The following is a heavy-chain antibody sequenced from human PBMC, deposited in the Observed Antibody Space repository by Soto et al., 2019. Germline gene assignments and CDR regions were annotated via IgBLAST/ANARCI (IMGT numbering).Heavy chain of an antibody. J-gene: IGHJ4*02. CDR2: IYYSGST. CDR3: ARDLRVGATTHIDD. D-gene: IGHD1-26*01. Sequence: SETLSLTCTVSGGSVSSGSYYWSWIRQPPGKGLEWIGYIYYSGSTNYNPSLKSRVTISVDTSKNQFSLKLSSVTAADTAVYYWARDLRVGATTHIDDWGQGTLVTVSS. CDR1: GGSVSSGSYY. V-gene: IGHV4-61*01.